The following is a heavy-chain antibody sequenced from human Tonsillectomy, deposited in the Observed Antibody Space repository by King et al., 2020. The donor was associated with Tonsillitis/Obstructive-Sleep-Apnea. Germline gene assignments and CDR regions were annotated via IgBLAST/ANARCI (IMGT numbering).Heavy chain of an antibody. J-gene: IGHJ5*02. Sequence: QLVQSGSELRKPGASVKVSCRASGYTFTNSTLHWVRQAPGQGLEWMGWIITNTGNPSYAQGFPGRFVFSLDPSVSTAYLQISSLKAEDAAVYYCAREVVVEPAPYGWFDPWGQGTLVTVSS. CDR2: IITNTGNP. CDR3: AREVVVEPAPYGWFDP. CDR1: GYTFTNST. D-gene: IGHD2-2*01. V-gene: IGHV7-4-1*02.